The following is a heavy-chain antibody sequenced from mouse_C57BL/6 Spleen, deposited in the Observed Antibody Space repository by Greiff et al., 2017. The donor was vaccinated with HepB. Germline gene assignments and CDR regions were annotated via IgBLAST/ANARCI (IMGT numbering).Heavy chain of an antibody. CDR1: GYTFTSYW. CDR2: IDPSDSYT. D-gene: IGHD1-1*01. Sequence: VQLQQSGAELVKPGASVKLSCKASGYTFTSYWMQWVKQRPGQGLEWIGEIDPSDSYTNYKQKFKGKATLTVDTSSSTAYMQLSSLTSEDSAVYYCARGITTVVAKDYWGQGTTLTVSS. J-gene: IGHJ2*01. CDR3: ARGITTVVAKDY. V-gene: IGHV1-50*01.